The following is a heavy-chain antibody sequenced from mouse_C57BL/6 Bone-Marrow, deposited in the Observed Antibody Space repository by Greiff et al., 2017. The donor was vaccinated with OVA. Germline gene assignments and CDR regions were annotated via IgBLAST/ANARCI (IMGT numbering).Heavy chain of an antibody. CDR3: AGTLYYYGSSNY. V-gene: IGHV1-64*01. Sequence: QVQLQQPGAELVKPGASVKLSCKASGYTFTSYWMHWVKQRPGQGLEWIGMIHPNSGSTNYHEKFKSKATLTVDKSSSTAYLQLSSLTSEDSAVYYCAGTLYYYGSSNYWGQGTTLTVSS. CDR1: GYTFTSYW. D-gene: IGHD1-1*01. CDR2: IHPNSGST. J-gene: IGHJ2*01.